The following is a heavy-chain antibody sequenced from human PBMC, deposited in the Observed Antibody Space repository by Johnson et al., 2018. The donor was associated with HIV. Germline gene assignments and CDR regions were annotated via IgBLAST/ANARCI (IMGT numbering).Heavy chain of an antibody. D-gene: IGHD3-10*01. CDR3: ARDFSVRAFDI. CDR2: FYSGGST. J-gene: IGHJ3*02. V-gene: IGHV3-53*01. CDR1: GFTVSSNY. Sequence: VQLVESGGGLIQPGGSLRLSCVASGFTVSSNYMSWVCQAPGKGLEWVSVFYSGGSTYYADSVNGRFTISRDNSKNTLYLQMNSLRAEDTAVYYCARDFSVRAFDIWGQGTMVTVSS.